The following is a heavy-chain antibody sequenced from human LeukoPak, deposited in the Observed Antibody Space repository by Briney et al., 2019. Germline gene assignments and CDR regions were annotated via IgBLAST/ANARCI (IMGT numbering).Heavy chain of an antibody. D-gene: IGHD3-3*01. Sequence: EGSLRLSCAASGFTFSSYAMSWVRQAPGKGLEWVAVIWYDGSNKYYADSVKGRFTISRDNSKNTLYLQMNSLRAEDTAVYYCARESRYYDFWTAFDYWGQGTLVTVSS. CDR1: GFTFSSYA. CDR3: ARESRYYDFWTAFDY. J-gene: IGHJ4*02. CDR2: IWYDGSNK. V-gene: IGHV3-33*08.